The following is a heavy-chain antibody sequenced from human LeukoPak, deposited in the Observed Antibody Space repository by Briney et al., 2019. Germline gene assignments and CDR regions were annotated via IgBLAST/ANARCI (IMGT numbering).Heavy chain of an antibody. V-gene: IGHV1-69*13. CDR2: IIPIFGTA. Sequence: ASVKVSCKASGGTFSSYAISWVRQAPGQGLEWMGGIIPIFGTANYAQKFQGRVTITADESTSTAYMELSSLSSEDTAVYYCARGEVNDYYYYYGMDVWGKGTTVTVSS. J-gene: IGHJ6*04. D-gene: IGHD3-9*01. CDR3: ARGEVNDYYYYYGMDV. CDR1: GGTFSSYA.